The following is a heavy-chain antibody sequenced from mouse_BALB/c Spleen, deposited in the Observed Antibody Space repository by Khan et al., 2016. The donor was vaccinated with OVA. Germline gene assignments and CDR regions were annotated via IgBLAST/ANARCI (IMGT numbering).Heavy chain of an antibody. CDR3: AAYHRYSAWFAY. V-gene: IGHV1-4*01. J-gene: IGHJ3*01. Sequence: QVRLQQSGAELARPGASVKMSCRTSGFTFSNYTIHWVKQRPGQGLEWIGYINPSTIYSYYNYKFKDKATLTADKSSYTAYMQLSSLTSEDSAVYYCAAYHRYSAWFAYWGQGTLVTVSA. D-gene: IGHD2-14*01. CDR1: GFTFSNYT. CDR2: INPSTIYS.